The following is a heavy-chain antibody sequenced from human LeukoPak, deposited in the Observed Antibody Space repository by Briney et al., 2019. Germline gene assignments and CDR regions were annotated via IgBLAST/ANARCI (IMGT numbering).Heavy chain of an antibody. CDR1: GGSISSYY. CDR3: ARVTRSRQGAGPGNWFDP. V-gene: IGHV4-4*09. D-gene: IGHD6-19*01. J-gene: IGHJ5*02. CDR2: IYTSGST. Sequence: SETLSLTCTVSGGSISSYYWSWIRQPPGKGLEWIGFIYTSGSTNYNPSLKSRVTISVDTSKNQFSLKLSSVTAADTAVYYCARVTRSRQGAGPGNWFDPWGQGTLVTVSS.